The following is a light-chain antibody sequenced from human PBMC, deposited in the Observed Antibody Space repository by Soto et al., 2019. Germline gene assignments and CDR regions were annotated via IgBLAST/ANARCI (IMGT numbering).Light chain of an antibody. CDR1: QGISSW. J-gene: IGKJ3*01. V-gene: IGKV1-12*01. CDR3: QQSNRFFRVT. CDR2: AAS. Sequence: DIQMTQSPSSVSASVGARVSITCRGRQGISSWLAWYQQKPGKAPKVLIYAASSLQSGVPSRFSGSGSGTDFTLTISSLQPVDFATSGCQQSNRFFRVTFRPGTKVDIK.